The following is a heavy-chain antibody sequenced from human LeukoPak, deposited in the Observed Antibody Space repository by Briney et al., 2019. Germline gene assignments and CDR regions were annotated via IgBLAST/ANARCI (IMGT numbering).Heavy chain of an antibody. CDR1: GYTFAGYY. D-gene: IGHD6-19*01. V-gene: IGHV1-2*02. Sequence: ASVKVSCKASGYTFAGYYVHWVRQAPGQGLEWMGWINPNSGGTNYAQKFQGRVTMTRDTSISTAYMELSRLRSDDTAVYYCARDNYSSGWSTRAYYYYMDVWGRGTTVTVSS. J-gene: IGHJ6*03. CDR2: INPNSGGT. CDR3: ARDNYSSGWSTRAYYYYMDV.